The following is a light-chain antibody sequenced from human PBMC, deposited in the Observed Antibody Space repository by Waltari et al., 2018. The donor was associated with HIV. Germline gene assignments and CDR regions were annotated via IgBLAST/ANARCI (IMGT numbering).Light chain of an antibody. CDR1: NYNSRSNS. CDR2: SNS. J-gene: IGLJ3*02. Sequence: SVLPPSPSASAARGHRVPIPCSGGNYNSRSNSVSWYQQVPGTAPQLFMFSNSLRPSGVPDRFSGSKSGTSAALAISGLQSEDEADYYCATWDDTLDGPVFGGGTRLTVL. V-gene: IGLV1-44*01. CDR3: ATWDDTLDGPV.